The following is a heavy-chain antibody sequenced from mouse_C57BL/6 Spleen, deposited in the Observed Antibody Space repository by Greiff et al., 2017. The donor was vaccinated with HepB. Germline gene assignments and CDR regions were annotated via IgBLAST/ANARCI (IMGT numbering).Heavy chain of an antibody. CDR1: GFTFSNYW. D-gene: IGHD2-4*01. V-gene: IGHV6-3*01. J-gene: IGHJ4*01. CDR3: TGPYDYVPSYYAMDY. CDR2: IRLKSDNYAT. Sequence: EVKLVESGGGLVQPGGSMKLSCVASGFTFSNYWMNWVRQSPEKGLEWVAQIRLKSDNYATHYAESVKGRFTISRDDSKSSVYLQMNNLRAEDTGIYYCTGPYDYVPSYYAMDYWGQGTSVTVSS.